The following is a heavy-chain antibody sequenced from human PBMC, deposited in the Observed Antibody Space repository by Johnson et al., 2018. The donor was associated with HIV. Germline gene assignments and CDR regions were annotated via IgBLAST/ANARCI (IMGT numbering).Heavy chain of an antibody. Sequence: VQLVESGGGVVQPGRSLRLSCAASGFTFSSYAMHWVRQAPGKGLEWVAVISYDGSNKYYADSVKGRFTISRDNSKNMTYLQRNSLKNEDTAVYYCTRTDDAYHYVTFGYIDAFDIWGQGTMVTVSS. V-gene: IGHV3-30*04. CDR3: TRTDDAYHYVTFGYIDAFDI. D-gene: IGHD3-10*02. J-gene: IGHJ3*02. CDR1: GFTFSSYA. CDR2: ISYDGSNK.